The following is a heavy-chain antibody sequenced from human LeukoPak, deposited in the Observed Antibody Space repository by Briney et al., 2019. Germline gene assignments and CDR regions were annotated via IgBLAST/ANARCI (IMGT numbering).Heavy chain of an antibody. CDR1: GFTFSIYD. D-gene: IGHD6-19*01. CDR2: IDRGVGST. CDR3: ARALAVAGNYFDY. V-gene: IGHV3-23*01. J-gene: IGHJ4*02. Sequence: GGSLRLSCVASGFTFSIYDLSWVRQAPGKGLECVSAIDRGVGSTYYADSVKGRFTISRDNSKNTLYLQMNSLRAEDTAVYYCARALAVAGNYFDYWGQGTLVTVSS.